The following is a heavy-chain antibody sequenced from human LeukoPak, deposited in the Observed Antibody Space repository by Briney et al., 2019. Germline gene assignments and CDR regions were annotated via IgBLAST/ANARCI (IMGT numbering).Heavy chain of an antibody. CDR2: IYSGGST. CDR3: AKAISGYYSGYYYYYYMDV. J-gene: IGHJ6*03. CDR1: GFTVSSNY. Sequence: GGSLRLSCAASGFTVSSNYMSWVRQAPGKGLEWVSVIYSGGSTYYADSVKGRFTISRDNSKNTLYLQMNSLRAEDTAVYYCAKAISGYYSGYYYYYYMDVWGKGTTVTVSS. V-gene: IGHV3-53*01. D-gene: IGHD3-22*01.